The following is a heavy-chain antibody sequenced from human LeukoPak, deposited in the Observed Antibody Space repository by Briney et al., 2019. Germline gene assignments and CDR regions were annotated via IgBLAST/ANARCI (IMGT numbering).Heavy chain of an antibody. J-gene: IGHJ6*04. CDR2: ISYSGST. V-gene: IGHV4-59*11. CDR1: GGSISSHY. D-gene: IGHD4-17*01. Sequence: KPSETLSLTCTVSGGSISSHYWSWIRQPPGKGLEWIGHISYSGSTNYNPSLKSRVTISVDTSKNQFSLKLRSVTAADTAVYYCARDSHDYGDYGVWGEGTTVTVSS. CDR3: ARDSHDYGDYGV.